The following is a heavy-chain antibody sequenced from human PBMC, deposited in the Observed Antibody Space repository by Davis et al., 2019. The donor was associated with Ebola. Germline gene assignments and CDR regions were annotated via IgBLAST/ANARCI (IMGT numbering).Heavy chain of an antibody. V-gene: IGHV3-9*01. CDR3: ARDWCGGDCYCFDY. J-gene: IGHJ4*02. Sequence: SLKISCAASGFTFDDYAMHWVRQAPGKGLEWVSGISWNSGSIGYADSVKGRFTISRDNAKNTLYLQMNSLRAEDTAVYYCARDWCGGDCYCFDYWGQGTLVTVSS. D-gene: IGHD2-21*01. CDR2: ISWNSGSI. CDR1: GFTFDDYA.